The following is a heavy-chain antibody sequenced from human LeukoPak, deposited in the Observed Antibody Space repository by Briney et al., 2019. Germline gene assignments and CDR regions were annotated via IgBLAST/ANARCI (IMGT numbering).Heavy chain of an antibody. D-gene: IGHD3-10*01. V-gene: IGHV3-23*01. CDR3: VKDPGRVRGGDPFDI. CDR2: ITGTSCGI. CDR1: GFTFSMYD. Sequence: PGRSLRLSCSASGFTFSMYDMSGVRQPPGKGLDGVSGITGTSCGIHYADTMQRRFTISRDNSKHPPSLQMNSLRAEDTAIYYCVKDPGRVRGGDPFDIWGQGTLVTVSS. J-gene: IGHJ3*02.